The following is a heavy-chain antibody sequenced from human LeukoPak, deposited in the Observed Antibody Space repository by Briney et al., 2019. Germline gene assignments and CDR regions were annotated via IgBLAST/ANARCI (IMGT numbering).Heavy chain of an antibody. CDR3: ARERDYYDSSGYYYYGMDV. D-gene: IGHD3-22*01. CDR1: GGTFSSYA. CDR2: IIPIFGTA. V-gene: IGHV1-69*13. Sequence: GASVKVSCKASGGTFSSYAISWVRQAPGQGLEWMGGIIPIFGTANYAQKFQGRVTITADESTSTAYMELSSLRSEDTAVYYCARERDYYDSSGYYYYGMDVWGQGTTVTVSS. J-gene: IGHJ6*02.